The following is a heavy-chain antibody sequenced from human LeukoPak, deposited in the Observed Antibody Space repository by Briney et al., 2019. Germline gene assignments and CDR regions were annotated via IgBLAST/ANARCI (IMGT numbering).Heavy chain of an antibody. CDR2: IYHSGST. V-gene: IGHV4-38-2*02. J-gene: IGHJ4*02. D-gene: IGHD3-10*01. CDR1: GYSISSGYY. Sequence: SETLSLTCTVSGYSISSGYYWGWIRQPPGKGLEWIGSIYHSGSTYYNPSLKSRVTISVDTSKNQFSLKLSSVTAADTAVYYCARDRGDGYFGYWGQGTLVTVSS. CDR3: ARDRGDGYFGY.